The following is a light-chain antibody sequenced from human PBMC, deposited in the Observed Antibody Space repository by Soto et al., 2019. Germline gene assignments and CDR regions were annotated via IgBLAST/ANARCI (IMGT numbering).Light chain of an antibody. V-gene: IGKV3-15*01. Sequence: EIVMTQSRATLSVSPGERATLSCRASQSAGTNLAWYQQKPGQAPRLLIHGAFTRATGIPARFSGSGSGTEFTLTISSLQSEDFAVFYCQQYNQWPITFGQGTRLE. CDR3: QQYNQWPIT. CDR2: GAF. CDR1: QSAGTN. J-gene: IGKJ5*01.